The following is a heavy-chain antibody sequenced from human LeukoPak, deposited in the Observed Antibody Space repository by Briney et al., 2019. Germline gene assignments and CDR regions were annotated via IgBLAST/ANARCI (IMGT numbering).Heavy chain of an antibody. Sequence: GGSLRLSCAASGFTFSSYAMTWIRQAPGKGLEWVSVICSDGSTYYADSVKGRFTISRDNSKNTLYLQMNTLRAEDTAVYYCVRDLVVGPPENYYYMDVWGKGTTVTISS. V-gene: IGHV3-53*01. J-gene: IGHJ6*03. CDR1: GFTFSSYA. D-gene: IGHD1-26*01. CDR3: VRDLVVGPPENYYYMDV. CDR2: ICSDGST.